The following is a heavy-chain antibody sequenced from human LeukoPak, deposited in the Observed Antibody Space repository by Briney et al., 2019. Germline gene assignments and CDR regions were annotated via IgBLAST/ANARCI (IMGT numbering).Heavy chain of an antibody. CDR1: GFTFSSYS. J-gene: IGHJ4*02. D-gene: IGHD6-19*01. V-gene: IGHV3-21*01. CDR3: ARMAGTGRGSGY. CDR2: ISSSSSYI. Sequence: PGGSLRLSCAASGFTFSSYSMNWVRQAPGKGLEWVSSISSSSSYIYYADSVKGRFTISRDNAKNSLYLQMNSLRAEDTAVYYCARMAGTGRGSGYWGQGTLVTVSS.